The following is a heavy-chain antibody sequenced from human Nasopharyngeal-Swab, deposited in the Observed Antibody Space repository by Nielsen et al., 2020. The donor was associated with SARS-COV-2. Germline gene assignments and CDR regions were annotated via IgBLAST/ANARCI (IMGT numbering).Heavy chain of an antibody. Sequence: GESLKISCAASGFTFSSYGMHWVRQAPGKGLEWVAVIWYDGNNKYYADSVKGRLTISRDNSKNTLYLQMNSLRAEDTAMYYCAKPRLAYYYYGMDVWGQGTTVTVSS. J-gene: IGHJ6*02. CDR3: AKPRLAYYYYGMDV. CDR1: GFTFSSYG. CDR2: IWYDGNNK. V-gene: IGHV3-30*02.